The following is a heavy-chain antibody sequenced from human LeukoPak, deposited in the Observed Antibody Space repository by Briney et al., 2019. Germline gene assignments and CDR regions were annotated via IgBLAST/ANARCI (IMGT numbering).Heavy chain of an antibody. V-gene: IGHV4-61*02. J-gene: IGHJ4*02. CDR1: GGSISSGSYY. CDR2: IYTSGST. Sequence: SETQSLTCTVSGGSISSGSYYWSWIRQPAGKGLEWIGRIYTSGSTNYNPSLKSRVTISVDTSKNQFSLKLSSVTAADTAVYYCARRSSVGLGYWGQGTLVTVSS. CDR3: ARRSSVGLGY.